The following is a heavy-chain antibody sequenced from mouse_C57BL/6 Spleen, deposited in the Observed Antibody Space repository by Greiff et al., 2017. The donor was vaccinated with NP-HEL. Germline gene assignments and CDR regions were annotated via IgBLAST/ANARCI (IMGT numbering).Heavy chain of an antibody. Sequence: EVMLVESGGDLVKPGGSLKLSCAASGFTFSSYGMSWVRPTPDKRLEWVATISSGGSYTYYPDSVKGRFTISRDNAKNTLYLQMSSLKSEDTAMYYCARQGDGYFDYWGQGTTLTVSS. D-gene: IGHD2-3*01. CDR3: ARQGDGYFDY. CDR2: ISSGGSYT. CDR1: GFTFSSYG. V-gene: IGHV5-6*01. J-gene: IGHJ2*01.